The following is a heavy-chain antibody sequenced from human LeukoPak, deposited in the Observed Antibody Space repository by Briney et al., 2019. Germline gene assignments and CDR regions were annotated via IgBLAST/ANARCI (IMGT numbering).Heavy chain of an antibody. CDR3: ARGTGIAAAGTSFDY. J-gene: IGHJ4*02. V-gene: IGHV7-4-1*02. CDR2: INTNTGNP. D-gene: IGHD6-13*01. CDR1: GYTFTSYA. Sequence: GPSLKASCKPSGYTFTSYAMNWVRQAPGQRLECMGWINTNTGNPTYAQGFTGRFVFSLDTSVSAAYLQISSLKAEDTAVYYCARGTGIAAAGTSFDYWGQGTLITVSS.